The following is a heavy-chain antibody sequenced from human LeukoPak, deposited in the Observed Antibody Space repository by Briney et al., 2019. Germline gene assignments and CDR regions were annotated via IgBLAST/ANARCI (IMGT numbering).Heavy chain of an antibody. CDR2: IRQDESEK. CDR3: ARGYKWGSAPSDY. V-gene: IGHV3-7*01. D-gene: IGHD5-24*01. Sequence: GGSLRLSCAASGFTFSNHWMSWVRQAPGKGLEWVANIRQDESEKFYVDSVKGRFTISRDNAKNSLYLQMNSLRAEDTAVYYCARGYKWGSAPSDYWGQGTLLTVSS. J-gene: IGHJ4*02. CDR1: GFTFSNHW.